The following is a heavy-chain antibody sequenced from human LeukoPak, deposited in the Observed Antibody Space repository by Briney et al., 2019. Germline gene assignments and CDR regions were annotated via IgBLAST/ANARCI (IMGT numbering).Heavy chain of an antibody. CDR1: GFIFSRYW. J-gene: IGHJ4*02. Sequence: GGSLRLSCAASGFIFSRYWMIWVRQAPGKGLEWVANIKQDGSEKYYVDSVKGRITIFRDNAKNSLYLQMNSLRAEDTALYYCARGISGPHYFDYWGQGTLVTASS. CDR3: ARGISGPHYFDY. V-gene: IGHV3-7*03. CDR2: IKQDGSEK. D-gene: IGHD3-10*01.